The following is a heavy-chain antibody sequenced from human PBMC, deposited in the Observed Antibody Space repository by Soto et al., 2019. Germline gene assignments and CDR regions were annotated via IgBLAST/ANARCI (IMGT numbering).Heavy chain of an antibody. CDR3: ARADYYDSSGFYYDY. CDR2: INPSGGST. J-gene: IGHJ4*02. CDR1: GYIFTNHF. V-gene: IGHV1-46*01. D-gene: IGHD3-22*01. Sequence: ASVKLSCKASGYIFTNHFIHWLRQTPGQGLEWMGIINPSGGSTNYLQKFQGRVTMTRDTSTSTVYMELSSLRSEDTAVYFCARADYYDSSGFYYDYWGQGTLVTVS.